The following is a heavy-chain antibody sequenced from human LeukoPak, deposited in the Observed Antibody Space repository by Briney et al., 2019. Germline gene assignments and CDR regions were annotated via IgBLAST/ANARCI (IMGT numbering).Heavy chain of an antibody. CDR1: GFTFSSYS. CDR3: AREYSSSWYEDY. Sequence: GGSLRLSCAASGFTFSSYSMNWVRQAPGKGLEWVSSISSSSSYIYYADSVKGRFTISRDNAKNSLYLQMNSLRAEDTAVYYCAREYSSSWYEDYWGQGTLVTVSS. J-gene: IGHJ4*02. V-gene: IGHV3-21*01. D-gene: IGHD6-13*01. CDR2: ISSSSSYI.